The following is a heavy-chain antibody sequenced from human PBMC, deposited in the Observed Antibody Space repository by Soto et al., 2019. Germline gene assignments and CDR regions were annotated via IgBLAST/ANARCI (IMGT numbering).Heavy chain of an antibody. CDR2: ISGSGGST. D-gene: IGHD3-22*01. Sequence: EVQLLESGGGLVQPGGSLRLSCAASGFTFSSYAMSWVRQAPGKGLEWVSAISGSGGSTYYADSVKGRFTISRDNSKNTLYLQMKSLRAEDTAVYYCAKASAMIVVVNIDYWGQGTLVTVSS. V-gene: IGHV3-23*01. J-gene: IGHJ4*02. CDR1: GFTFSSYA. CDR3: AKASAMIVVVNIDY.